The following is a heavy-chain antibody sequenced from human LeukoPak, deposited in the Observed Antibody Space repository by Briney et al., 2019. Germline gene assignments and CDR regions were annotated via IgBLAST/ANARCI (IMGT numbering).Heavy chain of an antibody. CDR1: GFTVSGKY. V-gene: IGHV3-30-3*01. J-gene: IGHJ4*02. D-gene: IGHD6-19*01. Sequence: GGSLRLSCAASGFTVSGKYMSWVRQAPGKGLEWVAVISYDGSNKYYADSVKGRFTISRDNSKNTLYLQMNSLRAEDTAVYYCASPPSGWQRYYFDYWGQGTLVTVSS. CDR2: ISYDGSNK. CDR3: ASPPSGWQRYYFDY.